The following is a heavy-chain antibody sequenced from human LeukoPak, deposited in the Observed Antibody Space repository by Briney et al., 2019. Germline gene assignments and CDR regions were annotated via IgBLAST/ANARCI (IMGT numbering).Heavy chain of an antibody. D-gene: IGHD5-12*01. V-gene: IGHV3-48*02. J-gene: IGHJ4*02. CDR2: IRTTAEGAKYA. Sequence: GGSLRLSCATSGFSFTDYPMNSVRQAPGKGLEWISNIRTTAEGAKYAYYADSVKGRVTISRDDGKNTLYLHMNSLRDDDTAVYYCATDLRDAFDYWGQGILVTVSS. CDR3: ATDLRDAFDY. CDR1: GFSFTDYP.